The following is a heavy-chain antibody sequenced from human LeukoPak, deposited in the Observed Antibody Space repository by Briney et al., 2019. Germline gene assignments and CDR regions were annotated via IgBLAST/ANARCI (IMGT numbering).Heavy chain of an antibody. CDR2: ISGSGGST. CDR3: AKRAVGPFDY. D-gene: IGHD4-23*01. CDR1: GFTFSSYA. V-gene: IGHV3-23*01. J-gene: IGHJ4*02. Sequence: GGSLRLSCAASGFTFSSYAMSWVRQAPAKGLAWVSAISGSGGSTYYADSLKGRFTISRDNSKNTLYLQMNSLRAEDTAVYYCAKRAVGPFDYWGQGTLVTVSS.